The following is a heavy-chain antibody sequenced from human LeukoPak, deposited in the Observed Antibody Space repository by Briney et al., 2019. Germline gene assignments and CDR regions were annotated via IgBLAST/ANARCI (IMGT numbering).Heavy chain of an antibody. V-gene: IGHV5-51*01. D-gene: IGHD5-12*01. CDR1: GYSFTSYW. CDR3: ARHASYYSGYDSGSIDY. J-gene: IGHJ4*02. CDR2: IYPGDSDT. Sequence: GESLKISCKGSGYSFTSYWIGWVRQMPGKGLEWMGIIYPGDSDTRYSPSFQGQVTISADKSISTAYLQWSSLKASDTAMYYCARHASYYSGYDSGSIDYWGQGTLVTVSS.